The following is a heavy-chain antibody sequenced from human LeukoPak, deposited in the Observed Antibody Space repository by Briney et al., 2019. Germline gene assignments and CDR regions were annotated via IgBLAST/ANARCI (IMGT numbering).Heavy chain of an antibody. J-gene: IGHJ4*02. CDR2: IIPIFGTA. D-gene: IGHD3-16*02. V-gene: IGHV1-69*06. Sequence: SVTVSYKASGGTFSIYAISWVRQAPGQGLEWMGGIIPIFGTANYAQKFQGRVTITADKSTSTAYMELSSLRSEDTAVYYCAKSRELSLYYFDYWGQGTLVTVSS. CDR1: GGTFSIYA. CDR3: AKSRELSLYYFDY.